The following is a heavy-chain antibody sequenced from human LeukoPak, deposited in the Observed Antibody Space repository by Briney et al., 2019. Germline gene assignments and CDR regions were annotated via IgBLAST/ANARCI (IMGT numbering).Heavy chain of an antibody. V-gene: IGHV3-21*01. J-gene: IGHJ4*02. Sequence: GGSLRLSCAASGFTFSSYSMNWVRQAPGKGLEWVSSISSSSSYIYYADSVKGRFTISRDNAKNSLYLQMNSLRAEDTAVYYCARWGGYGDYASSYWGREPWSPSPQ. CDR3: ARWGGYGDYASSY. CDR2: ISSSSSYI. D-gene: IGHD4-17*01. CDR1: GFTFSSYS.